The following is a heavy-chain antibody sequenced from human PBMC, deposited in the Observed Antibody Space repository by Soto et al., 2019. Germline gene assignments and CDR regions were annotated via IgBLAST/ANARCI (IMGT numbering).Heavy chain of an antibody. CDR3: VRNWRYYGGDYYFGMDA. V-gene: IGHV2-5*02. CDR2: IYWDDDE. J-gene: IGHJ6*02. Sequence: ITLKESGPLLVKPTQTLTLTCTFSRFSLNTGGVGVGWVRQPRGKAMEWIALIYWDDDERYRPSLRSRLNITKDTINNQVVLTMTNMDPEDTATYYCVRNWRYYGGDYYFGMDAWGQGTPVTVSS. CDR1: RFSLNTGGVG. D-gene: IGHD3-10*01.